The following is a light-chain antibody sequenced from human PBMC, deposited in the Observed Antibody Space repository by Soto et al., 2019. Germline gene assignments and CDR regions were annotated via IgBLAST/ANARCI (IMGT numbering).Light chain of an antibody. CDR2: AAS. J-gene: IGKJ1*01. Sequence: DIQMTQSPSSLSASVGDRVTITCRASQSISNYLNWYQQKPGKAPKLLIYAASSLQSGVPSRFSGSGSGTNFTLTIISLHLEDFATCYCQQSYSTAWSFGQGTKVDIK. V-gene: IGKV1-39*01. CDR1: QSISNY. CDR3: QQSYSTAWS.